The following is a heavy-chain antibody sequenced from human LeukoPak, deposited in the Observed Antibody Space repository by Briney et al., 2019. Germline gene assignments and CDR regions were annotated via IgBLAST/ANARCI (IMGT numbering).Heavy chain of an antibody. J-gene: IGHJ4*02. D-gene: IGHD5-18*01. CDR1: GFTFSSYG. CDR2: ISGSGGST. V-gene: IGHV3-23*01. Sequence: GGSLRLSRAASGFTFSSYGMSWVRQAPGKGLEWVSAISGSGGSTYYADSVKGRFTISRDNSKNTLYLQMNSLRAEDTAVYYCAKETLYSYGYLDYWGQGTLVTVSS. CDR3: AKETLYSYGYLDY.